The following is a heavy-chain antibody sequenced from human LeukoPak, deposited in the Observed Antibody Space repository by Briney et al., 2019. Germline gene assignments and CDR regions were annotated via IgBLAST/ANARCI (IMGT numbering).Heavy chain of an antibody. Sequence: PSETLSLTCTVSGGSISSSSYYWGWIRQPPGKGLEWIGSIYYSGSTYYNPSLKSRVTISVDTSKNQFSLKLSSVTAADTAVYYSARALSAAGTLNWFDPWGQGTLVTVSS. D-gene: IGHD6-13*01. CDR3: ARALSAAGTLNWFDP. CDR2: IYYSGST. CDR1: GGSISSSSYY. J-gene: IGHJ5*02. V-gene: IGHV4-39*07.